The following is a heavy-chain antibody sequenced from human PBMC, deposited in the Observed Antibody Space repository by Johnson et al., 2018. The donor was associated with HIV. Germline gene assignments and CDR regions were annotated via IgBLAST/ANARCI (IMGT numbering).Heavy chain of an antibody. CDR2: MSYDGHNE. D-gene: IGHD2-2*01. J-gene: IGHJ3*02. V-gene: IGHV3-30*04. CDR1: GFTFSRYV. Sequence: QVQLVESGGGVVQPGRSLRLTCAVSGFTFSRYVMHWVRQAPGKGLEWVAVMSYDGHNEYYADSVEGRFTVSRDNTKNTLYLQMNSLRADDTAIYYCARRNAGGAFDIWGQGTMVTVSS. CDR3: ARRNAGGAFDI.